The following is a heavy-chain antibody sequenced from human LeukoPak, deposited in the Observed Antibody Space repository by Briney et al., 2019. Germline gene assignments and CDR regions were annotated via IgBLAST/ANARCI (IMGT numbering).Heavy chain of an antibody. CDR3: ARAVTTRGYYFDY. D-gene: IGHD4-11*01. J-gene: IGHJ4*02. CDR1: GGSISNGNYY. Sequence: SETLSLTCTVSGGSISNGNYYWTWIRQPPGKGLEWIGYIYHSGSTYYNPSLKSRVTISVDRSKNQFSLKLSSVTAADTAVYYCARAVTTRGYYFDYWGQGTLVTVSS. V-gene: IGHV4-30-2*01. CDR2: IYHSGST.